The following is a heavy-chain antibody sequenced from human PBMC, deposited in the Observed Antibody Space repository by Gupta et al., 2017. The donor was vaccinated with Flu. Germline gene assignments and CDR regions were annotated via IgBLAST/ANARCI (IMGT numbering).Heavy chain of an antibody. J-gene: IGHJ4*02. CDR1: GFTFSTYW. CDR3: GRGNGHGFDN. CDR2: INSDASST. Sequence: EVQLVGSGGGLVQPGRSLRLPCAASGFTFSTYWSHWVRQAPGKGLVWVSGINSDASSTSYADSVKGRFTISRDHAKNTLYLQMNSLSAEDTAVFYCGRGNGHGFDNWGQGTLVTVSS. V-gene: IGHV3-74*01. D-gene: IGHD4-17*01.